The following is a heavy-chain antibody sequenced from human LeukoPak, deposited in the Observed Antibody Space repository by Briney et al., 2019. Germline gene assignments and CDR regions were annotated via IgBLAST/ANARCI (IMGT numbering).Heavy chain of an antibody. Sequence: GGSLRLSCAASGFTFSTYSMNWVRQAPGRGLEWVSSISSSSGYIYYADSVKGRFTISRDNAKNSLYLQMNSLRAEDTAVYYCARGFEKLRAFDIWGQGTMVTVSS. CDR1: GFTFSTYS. J-gene: IGHJ3*02. CDR3: ARGFEKLRAFDI. D-gene: IGHD5-24*01. CDR2: ISSSSGYI. V-gene: IGHV3-21*01.